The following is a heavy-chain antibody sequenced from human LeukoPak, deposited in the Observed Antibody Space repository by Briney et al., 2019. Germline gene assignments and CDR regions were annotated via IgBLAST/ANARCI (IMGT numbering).Heavy chain of an antibody. Sequence: ASVKVSCKTSEYTFTGYYMHWVRQAPGQGLEWMGWISPNSGGTNYAQKFQGRVTMTSDTSISTAYMELSRLRSDDTAVYYCARGKTTVYCGGDRYAFDYWGQGSLVTVSS. CDR2: ISPNSGGT. CDR3: ARGKTTVYCGGDRYAFDY. V-gene: IGHV1-2*02. J-gene: IGHJ4*02. CDR1: EYTFTGYY. D-gene: IGHD2-21*02.